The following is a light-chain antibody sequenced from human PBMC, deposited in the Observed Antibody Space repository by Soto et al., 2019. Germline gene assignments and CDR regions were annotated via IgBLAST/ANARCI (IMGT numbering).Light chain of an antibody. J-gene: IGKJ1*01. CDR3: QQYNNWPRT. CDR2: GAS. Sequence: EIVMTQSPATLSLSPGERATLSCRASESVSNNLAWYQQKAGQAPRLLIYGASTRATGIPARFSGSGSGTEFTLTINSLQSEDFAIYYCQQYNNWPRTFGQGTKVDNK. CDR1: ESVSNN. V-gene: IGKV3-15*01.